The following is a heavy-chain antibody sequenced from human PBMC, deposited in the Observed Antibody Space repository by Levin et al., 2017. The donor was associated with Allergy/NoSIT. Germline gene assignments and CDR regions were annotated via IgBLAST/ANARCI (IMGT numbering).Heavy chain of an antibody. D-gene: IGHD6-19*01. J-gene: IGHJ6*03. CDR1: GGSISSSSYY. CDR3: ARHYSSGWRHYYYYMDV. CDR2: IYYSGST. Sequence: GSLRLSCTVSGGSISSSSYYWGWIRQPPGKGLEWIGSIYYSGSTYYNPSLKSRVTISVDTSKNQFSLKLSSVTAADTAVYYCARHYSSGWRHYYYYMDVWGKGTTVTVSS. V-gene: IGHV4-39*01.